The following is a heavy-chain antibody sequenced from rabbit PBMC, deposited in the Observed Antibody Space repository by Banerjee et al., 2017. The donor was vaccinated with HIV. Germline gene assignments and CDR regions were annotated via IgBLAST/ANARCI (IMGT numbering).Heavy chain of an antibody. J-gene: IGHJ4*01. CDR2: INAVTGKA. V-gene: IGHV1S45*01. Sequence: QEQLVESGGGLVKPEGSLKLSCTASGFSFSNKAVMCWVRQAPGKGLEWIACINAVTGKAVYASWAKGRFTFSSHDAQNTLYLQLRSLTAADTATYFCVRGASGSGHYSLWGPGTLVTVS. D-gene: IGHD1-1*01. CDR3: VRGASGSGHYSL. CDR1: GFSFSNKAV.